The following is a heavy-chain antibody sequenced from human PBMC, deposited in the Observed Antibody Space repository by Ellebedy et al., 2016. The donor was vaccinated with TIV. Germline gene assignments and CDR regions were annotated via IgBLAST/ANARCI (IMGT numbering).Heavy chain of an antibody. Sequence: GESLKISCAASGFTFSSYSMNWVRQAPGKGLEWVSSISSSSSYIYYADSVKGRFTISRDNAKNSLYLQMNSLGVGDTAVYYCAKLGFDILTGSGGMDVWGQGTTVTVSS. CDR3: AKLGFDILTGSGGMDV. D-gene: IGHD3-9*01. V-gene: IGHV3-21*04. J-gene: IGHJ6*02. CDR1: GFTFSSYS. CDR2: ISSSSSYI.